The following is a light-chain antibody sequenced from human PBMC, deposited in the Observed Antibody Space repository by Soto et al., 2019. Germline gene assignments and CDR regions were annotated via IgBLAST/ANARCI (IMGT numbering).Light chain of an antibody. CDR1: SSDVGGYGY. J-gene: IGLJ1*01. V-gene: IGLV2-14*03. CDR3: SSYTTRNTLGYV. CDR2: EVV. Sequence: QSALTQPASVSGSPGQSITISCTGSSSDVGGYGYVSWYQQHPGKAPRLLIYEVVNRPSGVSNRFTGSKSDNMASLTISGLQAEDEADYYCSSYTTRNTLGYVFGSGTKLTVL.